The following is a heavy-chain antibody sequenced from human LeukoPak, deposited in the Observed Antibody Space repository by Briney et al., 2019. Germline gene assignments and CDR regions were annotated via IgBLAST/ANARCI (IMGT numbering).Heavy chain of an antibody. CDR2: IWYDGSNK. J-gene: IGHJ4*02. CDR1: GFPFSSYG. D-gene: IGHD5-18*01. V-gene: IGHV3-33*06. CDR3: AKDSNDFEDTAMCFDY. Sequence: PGRSLRLSCAASGFPFSSYGMHWVRQAPGKGVEWVAVIWYDGSNKYYADSVKGRFNISRDNSKNTLYLQMNSLRAEDTAVYYCAKDSNDFEDTAMCFDYWGRGTRVTVSS.